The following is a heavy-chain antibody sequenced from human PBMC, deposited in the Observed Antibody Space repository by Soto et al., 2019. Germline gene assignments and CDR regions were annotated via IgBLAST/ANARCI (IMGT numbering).Heavy chain of an antibody. Sequence: QVQLQESGPGLVKPSETLSLTCTVSGGSISSYYWSWIRQPPGKGLEWIGYIYYSGSTNYNPSLKSRVTISVDTSKNQFSLKLSSVTAADTAVYYCARLSMVRGVISLWGRGTLVTVSS. D-gene: IGHD3-10*01. CDR2: IYYSGST. V-gene: IGHV4-59*08. CDR3: ARLSMVRGVISL. CDR1: GGSISSYY. J-gene: IGHJ2*01.